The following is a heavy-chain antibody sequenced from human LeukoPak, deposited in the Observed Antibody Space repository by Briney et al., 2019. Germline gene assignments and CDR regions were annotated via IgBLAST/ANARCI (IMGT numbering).Heavy chain of an antibody. CDR2: IVVGSGNT. J-gene: IGHJ4*02. CDR1: GFTFTSSA. V-gene: IGHV1-58*02. CDR3: AADRYDSSGYYHFDY. Sequence: SVKVSCKASGFTFTSSAMQWVRQARGQRLEWIGWIVVGSGNTNYAQKFQVRVTITRDMSTSTAYMELSSLRSEDTAVYYCAADRYDSSGYYHFDYWGQGTLVTVSS. D-gene: IGHD3-22*01.